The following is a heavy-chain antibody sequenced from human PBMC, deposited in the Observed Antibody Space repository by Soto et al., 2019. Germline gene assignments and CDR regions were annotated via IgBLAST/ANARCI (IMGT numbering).Heavy chain of an antibody. Sequence: EVQLVESGGGVVQPGRSLRLSCAASGFTFDDYAMHWVRQAPGKGLEWVSGISWNSGSIGYAGSVKDRFTIARDNGKNSLYLQMKSLRAEDTDLYYWAKGVWDYDVWRRRESLYYFNYWGQGTLVTVSS. D-gene: IGHD3-3*01. CDR2: ISWNSGSI. CDR3: AKGVWDYDVWRRRESLYYFNY. CDR1: GFTFDDYA. V-gene: IGHV3-9*01. J-gene: IGHJ4*02.